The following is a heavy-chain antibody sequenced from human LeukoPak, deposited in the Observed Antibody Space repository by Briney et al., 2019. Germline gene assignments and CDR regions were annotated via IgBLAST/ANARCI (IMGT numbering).Heavy chain of an antibody. Sequence: GESLEISCKGSGYRFTSYWIGWVRQMPGKGLKWMGIIYPGDSDARYSPSFQGQVTISADKSISTASLQWSSLKASDTAMYYCARRGEDDSSGYYFDYWGQGTLVTVSS. D-gene: IGHD3-22*01. V-gene: IGHV5-51*01. J-gene: IGHJ4*02. CDR1: GYRFTSYW. CDR2: IYPGDSDA. CDR3: ARRGEDDSSGYYFDY.